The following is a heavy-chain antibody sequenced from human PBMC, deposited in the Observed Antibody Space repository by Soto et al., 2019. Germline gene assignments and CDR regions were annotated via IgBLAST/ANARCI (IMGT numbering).Heavy chain of an antibody. V-gene: IGHV3-30*03. CDR3: ERAERSIHYYFDL. Sequence: XGSLGLFCATSGFSVGSYGVHWVRQAPGKGLEWVAVISYDVANNHFIDSVKGRFSISRDNSTNTVFLEMNRLRNEDTAIYHCERAERSIHYYFDLWGRGTPVTVSS. J-gene: IGHJ4*01. CDR1: GFSVGSYG. D-gene: IGHD3-10*01. CDR2: ISYDVANN.